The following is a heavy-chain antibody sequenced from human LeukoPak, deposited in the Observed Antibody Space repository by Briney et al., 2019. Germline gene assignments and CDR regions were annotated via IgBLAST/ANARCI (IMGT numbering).Heavy chain of an antibody. J-gene: IGHJ5*02. CDR2: INHSGNT. CDR3: ARRPRFDYDSSGYRNWFDP. D-gene: IGHD3-22*01. Sequence: SETLSLTCSVSGGSISGYYWSWIRQPPGKGLEWIGEINHSGNTNYNPSLKSRVTISVDTSKNQFSLKLSSVTAADTAVYYCARRPRFDYDSSGYRNWFDPWGQGTLVTVSS. V-gene: IGHV4-34*01. CDR1: GGSISGYY.